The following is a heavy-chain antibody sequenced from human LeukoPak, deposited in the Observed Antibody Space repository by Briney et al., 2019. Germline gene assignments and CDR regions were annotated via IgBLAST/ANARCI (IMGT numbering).Heavy chain of an antibody. J-gene: IGHJ2*01. D-gene: IGHD2-15*01. CDR3: ARSDIVVVVAATGYWYFDL. CDR1: GYTFTGYY. V-gene: IGHV1-69*13. CDR2: IIPIFGTA. Sequence: GASVKVSCKASGYTFTGYYMHWVRQAPGQGLEWMGGIIPIFGTANYAQKFQGRVTITADESTSTAYMELSSLRSEDTAVYYCARSDIVVVVAATGYWYFDLWGRGTLVTVSS.